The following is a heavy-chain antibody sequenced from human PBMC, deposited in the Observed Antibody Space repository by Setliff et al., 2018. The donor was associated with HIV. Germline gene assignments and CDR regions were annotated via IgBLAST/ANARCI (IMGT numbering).Heavy chain of an antibody. Sequence: PGGSLRLSCAASGFSFGSYTMNWVRQAPGKGLEWISLISHSGTTIFYADSVKGRFIVSRDNAEKSMYLQMNSLRAEDTAVYYCASLWVTPPHGFWGQGTLVTVSS. CDR3: ASLWVTPPHGF. J-gene: IGHJ4*02. CDR1: GFSFGSYT. V-gene: IGHV3-48*01. D-gene: IGHD3-16*01. CDR2: ISHSGTTI.